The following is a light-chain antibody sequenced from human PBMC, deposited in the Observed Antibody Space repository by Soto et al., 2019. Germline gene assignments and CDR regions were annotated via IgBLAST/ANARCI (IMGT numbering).Light chain of an antibody. J-gene: IGKJ1*01. V-gene: IGKV1-5*03. CDR3: QQYNSYSGA. Sequence: DIRRKMSPPTLSGSVGDRVTITCRASQSISSWLAWYQQKPGKAPKLLIYKASSLKSGVPSRFSGSGSGTEFTLTISSLQPDDFATYYCQQYNSYSGAFGQGTKVDIK. CDR2: KAS. CDR1: QSISSW.